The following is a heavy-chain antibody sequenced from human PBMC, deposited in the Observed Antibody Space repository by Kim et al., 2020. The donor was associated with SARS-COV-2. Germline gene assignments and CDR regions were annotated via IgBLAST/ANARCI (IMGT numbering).Heavy chain of an antibody. V-gene: IGHV3-15*01. J-gene: IGHJ4*02. Sequence: GGSLRLSCATSGFTFSTAWMSWVRQAPGKGLEWVGRIKSKTDGGTTDYAAPVKGRFTISRDDSKNTLYLQMNSLKTEDTAVYYCTTEPGWQQLRSFDYWGQGTLVTVSS. CDR2: IKSKTDGGTT. CDR1: GFTFSTAW. CDR3: TTEPGWQQLRSFDY. D-gene: IGHD6-13*01.